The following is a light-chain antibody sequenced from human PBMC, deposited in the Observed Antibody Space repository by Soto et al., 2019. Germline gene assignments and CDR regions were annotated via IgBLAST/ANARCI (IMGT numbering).Light chain of an antibody. V-gene: IGKV3-20*01. CDR3: QQYGSVFT. J-gene: IGKJ3*01. CDR2: GVS. CDR1: QRLSSNY. Sequence: EIVLTQSPGTLSLSPGDRATLSCRASQRLSSNYLAWYQQRPGQAPRLLLYGVSTRATGIPDRFSGSGSGTDFTLTISSLEPEDFAVYYCQQYGSVFTFGPGTKVDVK.